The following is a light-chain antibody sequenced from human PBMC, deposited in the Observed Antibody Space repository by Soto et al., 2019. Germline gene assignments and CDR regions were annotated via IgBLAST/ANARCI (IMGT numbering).Light chain of an antibody. J-gene: IGKJ2*01. CDR1: QSVSSN. CDR3: QQYNNWPPYT. V-gene: IGKV3-15*01. Sequence: EIVMTQSPATLSVSPGERATLSCSASQSVSSNLAWYQQKPGQAPKLLIYGASTRAPGVPAMFSASGSGTAFSLTISSLQSEDFTVYYCQQYNNWPPYTFGQGTKLEIK. CDR2: GAS.